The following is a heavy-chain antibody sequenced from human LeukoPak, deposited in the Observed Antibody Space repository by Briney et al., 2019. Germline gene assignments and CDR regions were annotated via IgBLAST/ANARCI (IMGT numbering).Heavy chain of an antibody. CDR3: AKASSGWYVDY. Sequence: PGGSLRLSCAASVFNFSSDSMIWVRQAPGKGLEWVSAISGSGGSTYYADSVKGRFTISRDNSKNTLYLQMNSLRAEDTAVYYCAKASSGWYVDYWGQGTLVTVSS. D-gene: IGHD6-19*01. V-gene: IGHV3-23*01. CDR1: VFNFSSDS. J-gene: IGHJ4*02. CDR2: ISGSGGST.